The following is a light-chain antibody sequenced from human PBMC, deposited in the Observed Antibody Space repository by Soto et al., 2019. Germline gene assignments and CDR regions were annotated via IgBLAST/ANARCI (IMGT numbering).Light chain of an antibody. CDR3: QQYNNWPPWT. CDR2: GAS. CDR1: QSVSSN. J-gene: IGKJ1*01. V-gene: IGKV3-15*01. Sequence: EIVMTQSPATLSVSPGERATLSCRASQSVSSNLAWYQQKPGQAPRLLIYGASTRATGIPARFSGSGSGTDLTLTIISLQSEDFAVYYCQQYNNWPPWTFGQGTKVEIK.